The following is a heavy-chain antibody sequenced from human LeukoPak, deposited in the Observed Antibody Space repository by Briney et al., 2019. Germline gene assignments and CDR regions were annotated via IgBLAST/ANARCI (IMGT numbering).Heavy chain of an antibody. CDR3: ARRRGTGYYYVDY. Sequence: GESLKISCKGSGYSFTSYWIGWVCQMPGKGLELMGIIYPGDSDTRYTPSFQGQVTISADKSISTAYLQWSNLKASDTAMYYCARRRGTGYYYVDYWGQGTLVTVSS. D-gene: IGHD3-9*01. J-gene: IGHJ4*02. CDR2: IYPGDSDT. V-gene: IGHV5-51*01. CDR1: GYSFTSYW.